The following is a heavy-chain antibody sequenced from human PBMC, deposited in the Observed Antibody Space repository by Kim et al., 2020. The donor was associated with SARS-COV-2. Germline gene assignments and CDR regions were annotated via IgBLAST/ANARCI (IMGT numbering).Heavy chain of an antibody. CDR3: ARVTPATDY. D-gene: IGHD1-26*01. CDR2: IYHSGST. CDR1: GYSISSGYY. V-gene: IGHV4-38-2*02. Sequence: SETLSLTCTVSGYSISSGYYWGWIRQPPGKGLEWIGSIYHSGSTYYNPSLKSRVTISVDTSKNQFSLKLSSVTAADTAVYYCARVTPATDYWGQGTLVTV. J-gene: IGHJ4*02.